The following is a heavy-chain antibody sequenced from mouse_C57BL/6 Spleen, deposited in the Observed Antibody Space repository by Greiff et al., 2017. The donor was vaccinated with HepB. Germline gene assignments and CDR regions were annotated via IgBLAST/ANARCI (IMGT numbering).Heavy chain of an antibody. J-gene: IGHJ1*03. V-gene: IGHV5-9-1*02. CDR1: GFTFSSYA. CDR2: ISSGGDYI. Sequence: VQLKESGEGLVKPGGSLKLSCAASGFTFSSYAMSWVRQTPEKRLEWVAYISSGGDYIYYADPVKGRFTISRDNARNTLYLQMSSLKSEDTAMYYCTRGDYGSSFRWYFDVWGTGTTVTVSS. CDR3: TRGDYGSSFRWYFDV. D-gene: IGHD1-1*01.